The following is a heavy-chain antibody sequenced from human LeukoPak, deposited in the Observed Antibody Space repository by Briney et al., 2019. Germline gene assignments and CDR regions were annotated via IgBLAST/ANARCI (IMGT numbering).Heavy chain of an antibody. CDR3: ARCYDYGDPSYYYYGVDV. D-gene: IGHD4-17*01. CDR2: IIPIFDTA. Sequence: SVKVSCKASGGTFSSYAISWVRQAPGQGLVWMGGIIPIFDTANYAQKFQGRVTITADESTSTAYMELSSLRSEDTAVYYCARCYDYGDPSYYYYGVDVWGQGTTVTVSS. CDR1: GGTFSSYA. J-gene: IGHJ6*02. V-gene: IGHV1-69*13.